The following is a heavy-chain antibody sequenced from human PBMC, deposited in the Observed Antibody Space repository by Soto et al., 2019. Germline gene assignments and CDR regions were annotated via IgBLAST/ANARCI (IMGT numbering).Heavy chain of an antibody. CDR3: ARTLGPRGPGSDGSDFRWTIDS. J-gene: IGHJ4*02. D-gene: IGHD2-21*01. CDR2: VFYSGNT. V-gene: IGHV4-39*01. Sequence: SGSLYSNCAVVGRSFRGPNLSWGWIRLTRHKDLQWIGSVFYSGNTYSNPSLRSRVNIDVDTSKNQFSLRLASVTAADTAVYFCARTLGPRGPGSDGSDFRWTIDSWGQG. CDR1: GRSFRGPNLS.